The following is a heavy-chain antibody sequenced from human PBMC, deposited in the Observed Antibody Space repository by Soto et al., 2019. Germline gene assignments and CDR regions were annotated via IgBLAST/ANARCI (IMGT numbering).Heavy chain of an antibody. V-gene: IGHV1-8*01. CDR2: MNPNSGNT. CDR1: GYTFTSYD. Sequence: ASVKVSCKASGYTFTSYDINWVRQATGQGLEWMGWMNPNSGNTGYAQKFQGRVTMTRNTSISTAYMELSSLRSEDTAVYYCARGVLFPNSGYDLSAFDYWGQGTLVTVSS. D-gene: IGHD5-12*01. J-gene: IGHJ4*02. CDR3: ARGVLFPNSGYDLSAFDY.